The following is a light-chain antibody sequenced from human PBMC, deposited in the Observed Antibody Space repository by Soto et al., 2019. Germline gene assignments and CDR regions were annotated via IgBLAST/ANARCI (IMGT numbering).Light chain of an antibody. CDR3: MQGTHFPPWT. V-gene: IGKV2-30*01. J-gene: IGKJ1*01. Sequence: DVVMTQSPLSLSVTLGQPASISCRSSQSLVYSDGNTYLHWFRQRPGQPPRRLIHRVSNRDSGVPDRCSGGGSGADFTLKISRVEAEDVGVYYCMQGTHFPPWTFGQGTKVEI. CDR2: RVS. CDR1: QSLVYSDGNTY.